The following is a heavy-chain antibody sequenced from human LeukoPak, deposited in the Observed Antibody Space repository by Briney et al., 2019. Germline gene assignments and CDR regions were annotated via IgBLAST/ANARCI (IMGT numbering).Heavy chain of an antibody. D-gene: IGHD3-22*01. J-gene: IGHJ4*02. CDR2: IYYSGST. CDR3: ARVASSGLEYYFDY. V-gene: IGHV4-31*03. Sequence: SQTLSLTCTVSGGSISSGGYYWSWIRQHPGKGLEWIGYIYYSGSTYYNPSLKSRVTISVDTSKNQLSLKLSSVTAADTAVYYCARVASSGLEYYFDYWGQGTLVTVSS. CDR1: GGSISSGGYY.